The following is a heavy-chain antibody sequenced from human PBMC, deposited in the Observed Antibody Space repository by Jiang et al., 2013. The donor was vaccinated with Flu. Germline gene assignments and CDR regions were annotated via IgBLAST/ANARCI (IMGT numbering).Heavy chain of an antibody. CDR1: GDSVSSGSYY. D-gene: IGHD3-10*01. J-gene: IGHJ3*02. V-gene: IGHV4-61*01. Sequence: SGSGLVKPSETLSLTCTVSGDSVSSGSYYWSWIRQTPGKGLEWIGLIYCSGSTDYNPSLKSRVTISVDTSKNQFSLKLSSVTAADTAVYYCARSRPYVSGSYYDAFDIWG. CDR2: IYCSGST. CDR3: ARSRPYVSGSYYDAFDI.